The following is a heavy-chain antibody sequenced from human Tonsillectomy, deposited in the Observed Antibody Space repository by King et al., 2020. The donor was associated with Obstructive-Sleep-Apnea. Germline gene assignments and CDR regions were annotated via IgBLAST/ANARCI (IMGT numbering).Heavy chain of an antibody. CDR2: IYPGDSGT. Sequence: QLVQSGAEVKKPGESLKISCKGSGYSFTTYLIGWVRQMPGKGLEWMGIIYPGDSGTRYSPSFQGQVTISVDKSISTAYLQWSSLKASDTAIYYCARLIMEVAADDSPEGYYFDDWGQGTLITVSS. V-gene: IGHV5-51*01. CDR1: GYSFTTYL. J-gene: IGHJ4*02. D-gene: IGHD6-19*01. CDR3: ARLIMEVAADDSPEGYYFDD.